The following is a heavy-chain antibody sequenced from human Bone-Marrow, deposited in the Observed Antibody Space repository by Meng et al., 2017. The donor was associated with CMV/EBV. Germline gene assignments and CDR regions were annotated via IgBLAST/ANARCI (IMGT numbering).Heavy chain of an antibody. CDR1: GFTFSSYS. Sequence: GESLKISCAASGFTFSSYSMNWVRQAPGKGLEWVSSISSSSSYIYYADSVKGRFTISRDNAKNSLYLQTNSLRAEDTAVYYCARSRQQQPPNWFDPWGQGTLVTVSS. V-gene: IGHV3-21*01. J-gene: IGHJ5*02. CDR2: ISSSSSYI. D-gene: IGHD6-13*01. CDR3: ARSRQQQPPNWFDP.